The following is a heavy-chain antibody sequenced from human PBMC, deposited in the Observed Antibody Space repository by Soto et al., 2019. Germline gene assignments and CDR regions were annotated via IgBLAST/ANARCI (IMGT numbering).Heavy chain of an antibody. CDR1: GFTFSNYA. CDR3: ARGVSAYNWNVEVY. CDR2: IAYDGSNK. Sequence: QVQVVESGGGVVQPGRSLRLSCAASGFTFSNYAMYWVRQAPGKGLEWVAVIAYDGSNKYYADSVKGRFTISRDNSKNTLYLQMNSLRSEDTAVYYCARGVSAYNWNVEVYWGQGTLVTVSS. V-gene: IGHV3-30-3*01. D-gene: IGHD1-20*01. J-gene: IGHJ4*02.